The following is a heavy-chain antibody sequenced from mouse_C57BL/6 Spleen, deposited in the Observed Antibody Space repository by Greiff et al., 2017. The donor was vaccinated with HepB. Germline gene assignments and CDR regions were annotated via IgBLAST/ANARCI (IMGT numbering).Heavy chain of an antibody. Sequence: QVQLQQPGAELVMPGASVKLSCKASGYTFTSYWMHWVKQRPGQGLEWIGDIYPGSGSTNYNEKFKSKATLTVDTSSSTAYMQLSSLTSEDSAVYYCAREGMGLRQGYYFDYWGQGTTLTVSS. J-gene: IGHJ2*01. CDR1: GYTFTSYW. V-gene: IGHV1-55*01. D-gene: IGHD2-4*01. CDR2: IYPGSGST. CDR3: AREGMGLRQGYYFDY.